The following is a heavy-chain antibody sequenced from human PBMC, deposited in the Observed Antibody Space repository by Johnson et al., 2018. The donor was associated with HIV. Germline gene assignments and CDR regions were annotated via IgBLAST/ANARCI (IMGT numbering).Heavy chain of an antibody. Sequence: QVHLVESGGGVVQPGGSLRLSCAASGFTFSSYGMHWVRQAPGKGLEWVAFIRYDGSNKYYADSVKGRFTISRDNSKNTLYLQMNSLRAEDTAVYYCAKEQWPLSPDAFDIWGQGTMVTVSS. D-gene: IGHD6-19*01. CDR1: GFTFSSYG. CDR3: AKEQWPLSPDAFDI. V-gene: IGHV3-30*02. J-gene: IGHJ3*02. CDR2: IRYDGSNK.